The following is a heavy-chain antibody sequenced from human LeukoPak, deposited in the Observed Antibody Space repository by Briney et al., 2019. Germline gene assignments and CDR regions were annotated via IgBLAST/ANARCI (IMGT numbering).Heavy chain of an antibody. CDR3: ARFNSGSYSSYWYFDL. CDR2: ISSSSSYI. V-gene: IGHV3-21*01. CDR1: GFTFSSYS. D-gene: IGHD1-26*01. J-gene: IGHJ2*01. Sequence: GGSLRLSCAASGFTFSSYSMNWVRQAPGKGLEWVSSISSSSSYIYYADSVKGRFTISRDNAKNSLYLQMNSLRAEDTAVYYCARFNSGSYSSYWYFDLWGRGTLVTVSS.